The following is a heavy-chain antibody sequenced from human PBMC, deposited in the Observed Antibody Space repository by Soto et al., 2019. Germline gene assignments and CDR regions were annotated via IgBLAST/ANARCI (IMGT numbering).Heavy chain of an antibody. J-gene: IGHJ4*02. CDR1: GGSISSYY. CDR2: IYYSGST. V-gene: IGHV4-59*01. D-gene: IGHD5-12*01. Sequence: SETLSLTCTVSGGSISSYYWSWIRQPPGKGLEWIGYIYYSGSTNYNPSLKSRVTISVDTSKNQFSLKLSSVTAADTAVYYCARDSDGRDGYNYVYWGQGTLVTVSS. CDR3: ARDSDGRDGYNYVY.